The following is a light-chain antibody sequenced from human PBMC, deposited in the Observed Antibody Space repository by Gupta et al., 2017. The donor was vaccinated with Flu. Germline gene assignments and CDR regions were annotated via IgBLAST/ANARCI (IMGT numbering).Light chain of an antibody. CDR1: NIGSNV. J-gene: IGLJ3*02. CDR3: AAWDDGVNSLSEAGSMTGLGV. CDR2: NDN. V-gene: IGLV1-44*01. Sequence: NIGSNVVSWYQHVTGTAPRLLIYNDNHRPSVVPDRFSGSKAGTSASLAIGGLQSEDDPAYYCAAWDDGVNSLSEAGSMTGLGVFGGGTKLTVL.